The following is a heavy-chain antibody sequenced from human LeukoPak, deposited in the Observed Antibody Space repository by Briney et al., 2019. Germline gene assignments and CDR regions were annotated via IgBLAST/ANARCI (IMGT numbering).Heavy chain of an antibody. D-gene: IGHD1-26*01. CDR3: ARGSKMLGYNWFDP. V-gene: IGHV4-34*01. J-gene: IGHJ5*02. CDR1: GGSFSGYY. Sequence: SETLSLTXAVYGGSFSGYYWNWIRQPPGKGLEWIGEINHSGSTNYIPSLKSRVTISVDTSKNQFSLKLSSVTAADTAVYYCARGSKMLGYNWFDPWGQGTLVTVSS. CDR2: INHSGST.